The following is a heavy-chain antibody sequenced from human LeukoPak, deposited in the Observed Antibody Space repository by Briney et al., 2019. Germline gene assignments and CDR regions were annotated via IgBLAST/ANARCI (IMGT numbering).Heavy chain of an antibody. Sequence: ASVKVSCKASGHTFISYGISWVRQAPGQGLEWMGWISGYNGNTNYAQNLQGRVTMTTDTSTSTAYMELRSLRSDDTAVYYCARGLGVVTAQSEQPKPRYFDLWGRGTQVTVSS. D-gene: IGHD2-21*02. CDR3: ARGLGVVTAQSEQPKPRYFDL. CDR1: GHTFISYG. V-gene: IGHV1-18*01. J-gene: IGHJ2*01. CDR2: ISGYNGNT.